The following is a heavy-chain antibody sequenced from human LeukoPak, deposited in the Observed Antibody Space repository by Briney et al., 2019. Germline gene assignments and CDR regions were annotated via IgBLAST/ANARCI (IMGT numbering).Heavy chain of an antibody. V-gene: IGHV1-69*05. CDR3: ARCYRAGIDYFDY. J-gene: IGHJ4*02. D-gene: IGHD2-15*01. CDR1: GYTFTGYY. Sequence: SVKVSCKASGYTFTGYYMHWVRQAPGQGLEWMGGIIPIFGTANYAQKFQGRVTITTDESTSTAYMELSSLRSEDTAVYYCARCYRAGIDYFDYWGQGTLVTVSS. CDR2: IIPIFGTA.